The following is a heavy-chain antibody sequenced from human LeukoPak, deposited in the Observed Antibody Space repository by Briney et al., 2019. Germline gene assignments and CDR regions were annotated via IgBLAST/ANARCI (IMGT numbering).Heavy chain of an antibody. Sequence: ASVKVSCMASGYTFISYGVTWVRQAPGQGLEWMGWISAYSANTHYAQQFQGRVTMTTDTSTNTAYLELRSLRSDDTAVYYCARDIHDYIWGSYRYQSDAFDIWGQGTTVTVSS. V-gene: IGHV1-18*01. J-gene: IGHJ3*02. CDR2: ISAYSANT. D-gene: IGHD3-16*02. CDR1: GYTFISYG. CDR3: ARDIHDYIWGSYRYQSDAFDI.